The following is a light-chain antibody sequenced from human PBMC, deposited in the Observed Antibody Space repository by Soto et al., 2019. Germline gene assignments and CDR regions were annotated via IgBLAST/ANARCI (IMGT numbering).Light chain of an antibody. CDR2: GAS. J-gene: IGKJ2*01. V-gene: IGKV3-15*01. CDR3: QQYNKWPPYT. Sequence: EIVMTQSPANLSVSPGERATLSCRASQSISSNLAWYQQKPGQGPRLLIYGASTRATGIPARFSGSGSGTEFTVTISSLQSEDFAVYYGQQYNKWPPYTFGQGTKLEIK. CDR1: QSISSN.